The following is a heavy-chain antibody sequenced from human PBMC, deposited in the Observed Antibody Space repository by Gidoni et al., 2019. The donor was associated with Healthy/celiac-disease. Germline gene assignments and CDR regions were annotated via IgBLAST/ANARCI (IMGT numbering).Heavy chain of an antibody. D-gene: IGHD2-21*02. V-gene: IGHV3-20*01. CDR2: INVNGGST. CDR1: GFPFDDSG. J-gene: IGHJ5*02. Sequence: EVQLVESGGGVVRPGGSLRLPCAASGFPFDDSGMSWVRQPPGKGLGWVAGINVNGGSTGYADVVKGRFTIPRDNAKNSLYLQMNSLRAEDTALYHCAREGASHIVVVTAHNWFDPWGQGTLVTVSS. CDR3: AREGASHIVVVTAHNWFDP.